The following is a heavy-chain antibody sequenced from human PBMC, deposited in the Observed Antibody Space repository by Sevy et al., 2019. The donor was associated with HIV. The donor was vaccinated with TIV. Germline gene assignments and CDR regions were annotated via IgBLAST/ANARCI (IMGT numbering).Heavy chain of an antibody. J-gene: IGHJ5*02. D-gene: IGHD6-19*01. Sequence: GGSLRLSCAASGFTFSSYSMNWVRQAPGKGLEWVSSISSSSSYIYYADSVKGRFTISRDNAKNSLYLQMNSLRAEDTAVYYCGRETVEIGIAVAATSATSNWFDPWGQGTLVTVSS. CDR1: GFTFSSYS. CDR2: ISSSSSYI. CDR3: GRETVEIGIAVAATSATSNWFDP. V-gene: IGHV3-21*01.